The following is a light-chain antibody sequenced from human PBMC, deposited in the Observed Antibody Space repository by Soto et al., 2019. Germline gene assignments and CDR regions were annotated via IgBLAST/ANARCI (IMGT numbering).Light chain of an antibody. CDR3: QLYNSSPYT. CDR1: QSVRNSY. CDR2: GAS. V-gene: IGKV3-20*01. J-gene: IGKJ2*01. Sequence: EIVLTQSPGTLPLSPGDRATLSCRASQSVRNSYLAWYQQKPGQAPRLLIYGASSRATGIPDRFSGSGSGTDFTLTISRLEPEDFAVYYCQLYNSSPYTFGQGTKLEIK.